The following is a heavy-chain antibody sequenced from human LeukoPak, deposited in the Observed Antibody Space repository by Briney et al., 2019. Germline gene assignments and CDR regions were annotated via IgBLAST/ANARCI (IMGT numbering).Heavy chain of an antibody. Sequence: GGSLRLSCAASGFTFSSYDMHWVRQATGKGLEWVSAIGTAGDTYYPGSVKGRFTISRENAKNSLYLQVNSLRAGDTAVYYCARGSRDGYNPYYFDYWGQGTLVTVSS. CDR3: ARGSRDGYNPYYFDY. V-gene: IGHV3-13*01. CDR1: GFTFSSYD. D-gene: IGHD5-24*01. CDR2: IGTAGDT. J-gene: IGHJ4*02.